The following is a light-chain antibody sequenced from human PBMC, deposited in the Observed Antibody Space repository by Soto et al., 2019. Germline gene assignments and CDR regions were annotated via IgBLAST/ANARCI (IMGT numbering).Light chain of an antibody. CDR3: SSYTTGITVI. CDR1: SSDIGSYNR. V-gene: IGLV2-18*02. CDR2: EVT. J-gene: IGLJ2*01. Sequence: QSALTQPPSVSGSPGQSVTISCTGTSSDIGSYNRVSWYQQPPGTAPKLIIYEVTNRPSGVPDRFSGSKSGNTASLTISGLQAEDEADYYCSSYTTGITVIFGGGTKLTVL.